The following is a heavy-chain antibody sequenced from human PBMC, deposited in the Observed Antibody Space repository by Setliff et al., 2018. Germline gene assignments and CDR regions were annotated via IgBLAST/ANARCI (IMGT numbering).Heavy chain of an antibody. D-gene: IGHD5-12*01. V-gene: IGHV5-51*01. J-gene: IGHJ5*02. CDR2: IYPRDSDT. CDR1: GYSFTSHW. CDR3: ARGRRDGYKAGFDP. Sequence: GESLKISCKGSGYSFTSHWIGWVRQMPGKGLELMGIIYPRDSDTRYSPSFQGQVTIPPDKSITTAYLQWSRLKVSDSGIYYCARGRRDGYKAGFDPWGQGTLVTVSS.